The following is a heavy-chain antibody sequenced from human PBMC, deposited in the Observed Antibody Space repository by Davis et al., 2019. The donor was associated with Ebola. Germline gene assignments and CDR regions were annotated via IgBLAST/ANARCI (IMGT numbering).Heavy chain of an antibody. CDR2: ISYDGSNK. CDR1: GFTFSSYG. CDR3: ARDNYGDYSYYFDY. D-gene: IGHD4-17*01. J-gene: IGHJ4*02. Sequence: GGSLRLSCAASGFTFSSYGMHWVRQAPGKGLEWVAVISYDGSNKYYADSVKGRFTISRDNSKNTLYLQMNSLRAEDTAVYYCARDNYGDYSYYFDYWGQGTLVTVSS. V-gene: IGHV3-30*03.